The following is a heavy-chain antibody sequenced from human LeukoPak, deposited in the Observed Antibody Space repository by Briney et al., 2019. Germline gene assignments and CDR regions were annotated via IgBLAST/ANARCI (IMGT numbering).Heavy chain of an antibody. J-gene: IGHJ6*03. V-gene: IGHV3-11*01. CDR3: ARVPLPYYYDMDV. Sequence: GGSLRLSRAASGFIFSDFYMSWIRQAPGKGLEWISYISNDGNTIYYADSVKGRFTISRDNAKNSLYLQMNSLRAEDTAVYYCARVPLPYYYDMDVWGKGTTVTVSS. CDR2: ISNDGNTI. D-gene: IGHD1-14*01. CDR1: GFIFSDFY.